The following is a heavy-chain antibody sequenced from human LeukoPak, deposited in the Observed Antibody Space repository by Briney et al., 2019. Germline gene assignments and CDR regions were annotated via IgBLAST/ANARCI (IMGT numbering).Heavy chain of an antibody. V-gene: IGHV3-30*19. CDR1: GFPFSSYG. Sequence: GGSLRLSCAASGFPFSSYGMHWVRQAPGKGLEWVAVISYDGSNKYYADSVKGRFTISRDNSKNTLYLQMNSLRAEDTAVYYCARGYGPSTIAAATDYWGQGTLVTVSS. CDR2: ISYDGSNK. D-gene: IGHD6-13*01. CDR3: ARGYGPSTIAAATDY. J-gene: IGHJ4*02.